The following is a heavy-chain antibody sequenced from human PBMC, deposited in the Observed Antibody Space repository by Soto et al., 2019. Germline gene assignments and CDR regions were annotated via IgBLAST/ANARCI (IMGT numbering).Heavy chain of an antibody. J-gene: IGHJ4*02. Sequence: GGSLRLSCAASGFTFSSYGMNWVRQTPGKGLEWVSSITSNSNYIYYADSVKGRFTISRDNAKNALYLQMHSLRAEDTAVYYCARVFFSYSTSCDFDYWGQGTLVTVSS. CDR2: ITSNSNYI. D-gene: IGHD6-13*01. CDR3: ARVFFSYSTSCDFDY. V-gene: IGHV3-21*01. CDR1: GFTFSSYG.